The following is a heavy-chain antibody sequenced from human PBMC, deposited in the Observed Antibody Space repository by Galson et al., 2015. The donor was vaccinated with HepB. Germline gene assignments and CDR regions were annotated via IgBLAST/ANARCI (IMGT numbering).Heavy chain of an antibody. CDR1: GFTFSSYA. V-gene: IGHV3-23*01. D-gene: IGHD3-16*01. CDR3: AHKAGDYVWGSYSYYFDY. Sequence: SLRLSCAASGFTFSSYAMSWVRQAPGKGLEWVSAISGSGGSTYYADSVKGRFTISRDNSKNTLYLQMNSLRAEDTAVYYCAHKAGDYVWGSYSYYFDYWGQGTLFTVSS. J-gene: IGHJ4*02. CDR2: ISGSGGST.